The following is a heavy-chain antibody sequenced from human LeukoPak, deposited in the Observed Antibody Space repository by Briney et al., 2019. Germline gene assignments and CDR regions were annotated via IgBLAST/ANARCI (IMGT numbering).Heavy chain of an antibody. CDR2: IWYDGGNK. V-gene: IGHV3-33*01. J-gene: IGHJ4*02. Sequence: PGGSLRLSCAASGFAFSSYGMHWVRQAPGKGLEWVAVIWYDGGNKYFADSVKGRFTISRDNSKNTLYLQINSLRAEDTAVYYCARGVGYYHGSGSYCPYFDYWGQGTLVTVSS. CDR1: GFAFSSYG. CDR3: ARGVGYYHGSGSYCPYFDY. D-gene: IGHD3-10*01.